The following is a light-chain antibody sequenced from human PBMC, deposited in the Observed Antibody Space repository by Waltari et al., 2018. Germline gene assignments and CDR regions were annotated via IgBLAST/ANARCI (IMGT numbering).Light chain of an antibody. CDR3: QQTYSTLWT. CDR2: AAS. V-gene: IGKV1-39*01. Sequence: DIQMTQSPSSLSASVGDRVTITCRTSQSIGTSLNWYQQTPGQAPKLLNYAASSFQGGVPSRFSGSGSGTDFTLTISSLQPEDFATYYCQQTYSTLWTFGQGTKVEIK. CDR1: QSIGTS. J-gene: IGKJ1*01.